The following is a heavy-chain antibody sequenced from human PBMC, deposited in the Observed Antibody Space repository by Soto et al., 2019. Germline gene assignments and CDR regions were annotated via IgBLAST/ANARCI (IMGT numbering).Heavy chain of an antibody. CDR3: LRLSEWEHRGDV. V-gene: IGHV4-39*01. J-gene: IGHJ6*02. CDR1: GGSISGSSY. CDR2: IHSSGPT. Sequence: QLYLQESGPGLVNPSKTLSLTCAVSGGSISGSSYWGWILQPPGKGLEWIGTIHSSGPTYYDPSLRGRVTISLHTSASQFSLRLTSVTAAETATYYCLRLSEWEHRGDVWGQGTTVTVSS. D-gene: IGHD1-26*01.